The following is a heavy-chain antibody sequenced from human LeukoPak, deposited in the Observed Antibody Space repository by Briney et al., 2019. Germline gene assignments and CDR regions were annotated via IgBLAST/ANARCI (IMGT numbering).Heavy chain of an antibody. CDR2: IYTSGST. J-gene: IGHJ4*02. D-gene: IGHD2-2*01. V-gene: IGHV4-61*02. Sequence: SETLSLTCTVSGGSISSGSYYWSWIRQPAGKGLEWIGRIYTSGSTNYNPSLKSRVTISVDTSKNQFSLKLSSVTAADTAVYYCARSPTKRVPEDYWGQGTLVTVSS. CDR1: GGSISSGSYY. CDR3: ARSPTKRVPEDY.